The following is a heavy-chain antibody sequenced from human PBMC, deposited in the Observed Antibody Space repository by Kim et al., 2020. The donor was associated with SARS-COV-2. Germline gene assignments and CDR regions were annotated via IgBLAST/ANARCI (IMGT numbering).Heavy chain of an antibody. CDR3: ARSRGGSRGFYDFWSGSEDAFDI. CDR2: IIPIFGTA. V-gene: IGHV1-69*13. Sequence: SVKVSCKASGGTFSSYAISWVRQAPGQGLEWMGGIIPIFGTANYAQKFQGRVTITADESTSTAYMELSSLRSEDTAVYYCARSRGGSRGFYDFWSGSEDAFDIWGQGTMVTVSS. D-gene: IGHD3-3*01. CDR1: GGTFSSYA. J-gene: IGHJ3*02.